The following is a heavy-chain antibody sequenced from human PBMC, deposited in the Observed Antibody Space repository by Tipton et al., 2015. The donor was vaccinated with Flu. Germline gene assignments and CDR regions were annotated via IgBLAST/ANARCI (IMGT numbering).Heavy chain of an antibody. J-gene: IGHJ4*02. CDR2: MYSAGNT. Sequence: QLVQSGGGLIQPGGSLRLSCAASGFSVSNNYLSWVRQAPGKGLEWVSVMYSAGNTDYADSVKGRFTISRDNSMNTLYLQMNSLRAEDTAVYYCAGWTGGLSVFYWGQGTLVTVSS. D-gene: IGHD3/OR15-3a*01. CDR1: GFSVSNNY. V-gene: IGHV3-53*01. CDR3: AGWTGGLSVFY.